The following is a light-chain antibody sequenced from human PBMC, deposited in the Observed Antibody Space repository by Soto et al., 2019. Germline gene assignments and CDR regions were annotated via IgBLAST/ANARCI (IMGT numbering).Light chain of an antibody. J-gene: IGLJ3*02. V-gene: IGLV2-8*01. CDR1: SSDIGGYDY. CDR3: SSYAGSNNLV. Sequence: QSALTQPPSASGSPGQSVTISCTGTSSDIGGYDYVSWYQQHPGKAPKPIIYEVNKRPSGVPDRFSGSKSGNTASLTVSGLQAEDEADYYCSSYAGSNNLVFAGGTKVTVL. CDR2: EVN.